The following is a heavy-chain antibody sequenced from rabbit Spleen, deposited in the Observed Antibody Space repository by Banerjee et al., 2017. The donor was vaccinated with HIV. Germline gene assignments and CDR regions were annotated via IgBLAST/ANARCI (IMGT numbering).Heavy chain of an antibody. J-gene: IGHJ4*02. CDR1: GFSLSSYN. V-gene: IGHV1S69*01. D-gene: IGHD4-1*01. CDR2: IEGNSDSA. Sequence: QSVEESGGRLVTPGTPLTLTCTVSGFSLSSYNMGWVRQAPGEGLEWIGIIEGNSDSAVYASWAKGRFTISKTSTTVDLKITSPTAEDTATYFCARFMDSGGWYAFNIWGQGTLVTV. CDR3: ARFMDSGGWYAFNI.